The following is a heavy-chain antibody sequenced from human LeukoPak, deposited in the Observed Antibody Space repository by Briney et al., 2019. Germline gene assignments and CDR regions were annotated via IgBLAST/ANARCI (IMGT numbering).Heavy chain of an antibody. CDR3: ARVHGFRVVTDYYFDY. CDR2: ISAYNGNT. V-gene: IGHV1-18*01. J-gene: IGHJ4*02. D-gene: IGHD3-16*01. CDR1: GYTFTSYG. Sequence: ASVKVSCKASGYTFTSYGISWVRQAPGQGLQWMGWISAYNGNTNYAQKLQGRVTMTTDTSTSTAYMELRNLRSDDTAVYYCARVHGFRVVTDYYFDYWGQGTLVTVSS.